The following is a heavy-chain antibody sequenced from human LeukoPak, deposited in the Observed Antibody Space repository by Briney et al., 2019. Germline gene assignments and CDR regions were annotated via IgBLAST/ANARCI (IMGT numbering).Heavy chain of an antibody. V-gene: IGHV1-69*13. CDR3: ARPATIAVAGPDAFDI. D-gene: IGHD6-19*01. J-gene: IGHJ3*02. Sequence: ASVKVSCKASGYTFTSYGISWVRQAPGQGLEWMGGIIPIFGTANYAQKFQGRVTITADESTSTAYMELSSLRSEDTAVYYCARPATIAVAGPDAFDIWGQGTMVTVSS. CDR1: GYTFTSYG. CDR2: IIPIFGTA.